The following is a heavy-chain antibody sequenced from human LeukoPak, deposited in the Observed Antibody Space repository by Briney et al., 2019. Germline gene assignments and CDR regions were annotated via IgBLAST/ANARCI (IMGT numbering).Heavy chain of an antibody. D-gene: IGHD2-21*02. V-gene: IGHV3-21*01. CDR1: GFTFSSYS. J-gene: IGHJ2*01. Sequence: GGSLRLSCAASGFTFSSYSMNWVRQAPGKGLEWVPSISSSSSYIYYADSVKGRFTISRDNAKNSLYLQMNSLRAEDTAVYYCARKVLAYCGGDCYSDWYFDLWGRGTLVTVSS. CDR3: ARKVLAYCGGDCYSDWYFDL. CDR2: ISSSSSYI.